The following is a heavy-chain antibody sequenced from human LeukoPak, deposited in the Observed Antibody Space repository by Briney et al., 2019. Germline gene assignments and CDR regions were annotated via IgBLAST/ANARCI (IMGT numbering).Heavy chain of an antibody. Sequence: SETLSLTCTVSGGSISSYYWSWIRQPPGKGLEWIGYIYYSGSTNYNPSLKSRVTISVDTSKNQFSLKPSSVTAADTAVYYCARLIYGGNSAFDYWGQGTLVTVSS. J-gene: IGHJ4*02. CDR3: ARLIYGGNSAFDY. CDR1: GGSISSYY. V-gene: IGHV4-59*01. CDR2: IYYSGST. D-gene: IGHD4-23*01.